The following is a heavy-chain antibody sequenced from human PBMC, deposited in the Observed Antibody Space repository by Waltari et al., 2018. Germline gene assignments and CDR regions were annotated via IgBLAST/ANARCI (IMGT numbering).Heavy chain of an antibody. D-gene: IGHD3-22*01. Sequence: QVQLQESGPGLVKPSETLSLTCTVSSDSISTYYWTWIRQSAGKGLEWIGRFYAGGATKYNPSLTSRVTMSVDTSKNQFSLKLTSVTAADSALYYCARGTYYYDTSGYSDGNHYYIDVWGKGTSVTVSS. CDR2: FYAGGAT. CDR3: ARGTYYYDTSGYSDGNHYYIDV. J-gene: IGHJ6*03. CDR1: SDSISTYY. V-gene: IGHV4-4*07.